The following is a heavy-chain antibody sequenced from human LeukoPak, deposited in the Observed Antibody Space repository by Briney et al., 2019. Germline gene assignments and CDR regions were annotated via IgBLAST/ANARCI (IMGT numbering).Heavy chain of an antibody. CDR3: APTRGSSSWPFDY. J-gene: IGHJ4*02. CDR1: GFTFSSYA. D-gene: IGHD6-13*01. CDR2: INSDGSST. V-gene: IGHV3-74*01. Sequence: GGSLRLSCAASGFTFSSYAMSWVRQAPGKGLVWVSRINSDGSSTTYADSVKGRFTISRDNAKNALYLQMNSLRAEDTAVYYCAPTRGSSSWPFDYWGQGTLVTVSS.